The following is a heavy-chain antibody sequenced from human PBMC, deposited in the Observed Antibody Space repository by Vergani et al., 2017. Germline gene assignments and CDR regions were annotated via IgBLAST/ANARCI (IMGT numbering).Heavy chain of an antibody. Sequence: QVQLQQWGAGLLKPSETLSLTCAVYGGSFSGYYWSWIRQPPGKGLEWIGSIYYSGSTYYNPSLKSRVTISVDTSKNQFSLKLSSVTAADTAVYYCARAANLPTFRPFDYWGQGTLVTVSS. V-gene: IGHV4-34*01. CDR1: GGSFSGYY. CDR3: ARAANLPTFRPFDY. J-gene: IGHJ4*02. D-gene: IGHD4/OR15-4a*01. CDR2: IYYSGST.